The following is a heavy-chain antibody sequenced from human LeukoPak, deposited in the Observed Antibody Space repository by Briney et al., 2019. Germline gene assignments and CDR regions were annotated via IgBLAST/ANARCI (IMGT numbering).Heavy chain of an antibody. Sequence: SETLYLTCNASGGSVSSGNYYWSWIRQPPGKGLKWIGYIYYSGSNNYNHSLNSRATISVDTSKNQCTLKLRSVTAADTAVYYCARADYDALDYWGQGTLVTVSS. CDR3: ARADYDALDY. D-gene: IGHD4-17*01. CDR1: GGSVSSGNYY. V-gene: IGHV4-61*01. CDR2: IYYSGSN. J-gene: IGHJ4*02.